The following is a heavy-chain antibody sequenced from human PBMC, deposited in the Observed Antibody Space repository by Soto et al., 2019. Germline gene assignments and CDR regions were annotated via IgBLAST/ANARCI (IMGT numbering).Heavy chain of an antibody. J-gene: IGHJ3*01. CDR1: GFTFSSFW. D-gene: IGHD3-3*01. CDR2: IKQDGSAK. CDR3: VRSQSAAYHA. Sequence: EVQLVESGGGLVQPGGSLTLSCAASGFTFSSFWMTWVRQAPGKGLEWVANIKQDGSAKNYVASVEGRFTVSRDNAKNTPYLQMNSLRVEDTAVYYCVRSQSAAYHAWGQGTMVIVSS. V-gene: IGHV3-7*01.